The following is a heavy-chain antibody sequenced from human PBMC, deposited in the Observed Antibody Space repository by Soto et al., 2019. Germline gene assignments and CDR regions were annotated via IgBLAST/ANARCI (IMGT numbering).Heavy chain of an antibody. CDR2: ISAYNGNT. Sequence: ASVKVSCKASAYTFTSYGITWVRQAPGQGLEWMGWISAYNGNTNYAQKLQGRVTMTTDTSTSTAYMELRSLRSDDTAVYYCARSRLQPDYYYYYGMDVWGQGTTVTGSS. CDR1: AYTFTSYG. V-gene: IGHV1-18*04. J-gene: IGHJ6*02. D-gene: IGHD4-4*01. CDR3: ARSRLQPDYYYYYGMDV.